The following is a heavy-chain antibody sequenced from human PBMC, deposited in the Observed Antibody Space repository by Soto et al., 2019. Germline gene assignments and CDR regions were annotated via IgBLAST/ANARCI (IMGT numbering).Heavy chain of an antibody. J-gene: IGHJ4*02. V-gene: IGHV5-10-1*01. CDR2: IDPSDSYT. Sequence: VESLKISCKGSGYSFTSYWISWVRQMPGKGLEWMGRIDPSDSYTNYSPSFQGHVTISADKSISTAYLQWSSLKASDTAMYYCARQLDYYDSSGYYYPFDYWGQGTLVTVSS. CDR3: ARQLDYYDSSGYYYPFDY. CDR1: GYSFTSYW. D-gene: IGHD3-22*01.